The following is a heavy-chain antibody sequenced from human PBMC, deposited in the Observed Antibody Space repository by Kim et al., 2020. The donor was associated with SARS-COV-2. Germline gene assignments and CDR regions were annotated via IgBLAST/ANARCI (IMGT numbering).Heavy chain of an antibody. CDR3: ARVYSSGWSRRAFDI. Sequence: SETLSLTCAVYGGSFSGYYWSWIRQPPGKGLEWIGEINHSGSTNYNPSLKSRVTISVDTSKNQFSLKLSSVTAADTAVYYCARVYSSGWSRRAFDIWGQGTMVTVSS. J-gene: IGHJ3*02. CDR2: INHSGST. V-gene: IGHV4-34*01. D-gene: IGHD6-19*01. CDR1: GGSFSGYY.